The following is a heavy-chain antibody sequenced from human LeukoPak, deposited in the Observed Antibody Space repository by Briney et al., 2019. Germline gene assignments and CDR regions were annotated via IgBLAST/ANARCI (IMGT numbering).Heavy chain of an antibody. V-gene: IGHV4-39*01. CDR3: ARSSSWYREFDY. J-gene: IGHJ4*02. D-gene: IGHD6-13*01. Sequence: SETLSLTCTVSGGSISSLTYYWGWMRQPPGKGREWIANIYYSGSTSYNPSLKSRVTISVDTSNNQFSLRLSSVTATDTAVYFCARSSSWYREFDYWGQGTLVTVSS. CDR1: GGSISSLTYY. CDR2: IYYSGST.